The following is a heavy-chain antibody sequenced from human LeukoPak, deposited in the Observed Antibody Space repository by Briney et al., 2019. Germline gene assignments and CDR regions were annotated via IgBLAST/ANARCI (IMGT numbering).Heavy chain of an antibody. CDR3: VKGGSSSHNWFDP. CDR2: IRNAGSND. Sequence: PGGSLRLSCAASGFTFSDFGMHWVRQAPGKGLEWVAFIRNAGSNDYYPDSVKGRFTISRDNSRTTLYLQMHSLRIEDTAVYYCVKGGSSSHNWFDPWGQGILVTVSS. D-gene: IGHD6-13*01. J-gene: IGHJ5*02. CDR1: GFTFSDFG. V-gene: IGHV3-30*02.